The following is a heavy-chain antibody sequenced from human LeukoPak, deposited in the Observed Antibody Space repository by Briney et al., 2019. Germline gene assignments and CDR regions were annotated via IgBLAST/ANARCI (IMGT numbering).Heavy chain of an antibody. Sequence: PGGSLRLSCAASGFTFSSYAMSRVRQAPGKGLEWVSAISGSGGSTYYADSVKGRFTISRDNSKNTLYLQINSLRAEDTAVYYRATTTRRLRYFDETDAFDIWGQGTMVTVSS. CDR3: ATTTRRLRYFDETDAFDI. D-gene: IGHD3-9*01. CDR1: GFTFSSYA. V-gene: IGHV3-23*01. J-gene: IGHJ3*02. CDR2: ISGSGGST.